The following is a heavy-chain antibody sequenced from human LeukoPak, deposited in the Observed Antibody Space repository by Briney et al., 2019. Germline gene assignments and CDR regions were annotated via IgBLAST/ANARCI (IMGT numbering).Heavy chain of an antibody. V-gene: IGHV4-34*01. CDR2: INHSGST. CDR3: ARGGTKETTYYYSYHGMDV. CDR1: GGSFSGYY. J-gene: IGHJ6*04. D-gene: IGHD4-11*01. Sequence: SETLSLTCAVYGGSFSGYYWSWIRQPPGKGLEWIGEINHSGSTNYNPSLKSRVTISVDTSKNQFSLKLSSVTAADTAVYYCARGGTKETTYYYSYHGMDVWGKGTTVTVS.